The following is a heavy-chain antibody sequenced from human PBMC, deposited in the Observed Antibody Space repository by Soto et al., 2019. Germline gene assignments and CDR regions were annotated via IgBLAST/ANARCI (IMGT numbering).Heavy chain of an antibody. Sequence: SETLSLTCTVSGGSISSGGYYWSWIRQHPGKGLEWIGYIYYSGSTYYNPSLKSRVTISVDTSKNQFSLKLSSVTAADTAVYYCAGHRYSGYDLGVYWGQGTLVTVSS. CDR3: AGHRYSGYDLGVY. D-gene: IGHD5-12*01. J-gene: IGHJ4*02. CDR1: GGSISSGGYY. V-gene: IGHV4-31*03. CDR2: IYYSGST.